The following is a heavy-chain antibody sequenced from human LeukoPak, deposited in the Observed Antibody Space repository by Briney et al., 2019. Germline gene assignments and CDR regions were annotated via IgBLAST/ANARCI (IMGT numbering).Heavy chain of an antibody. CDR3: AAMINDY. CDR1: GFTFSSYG. J-gene: IGHJ4*02. D-gene: IGHD3-22*01. Sequence: GGSLRLSCAASGFTFSSYGMHWVRQAPGKGLEWVSVIYSGGSTYYADSVKGRFTISRDNSKNTLYLQMNSLRAEDTAVYYCAAMINDYWGQGTLVTVSS. V-gene: IGHV3-NL1*01. CDR2: IYSGGST.